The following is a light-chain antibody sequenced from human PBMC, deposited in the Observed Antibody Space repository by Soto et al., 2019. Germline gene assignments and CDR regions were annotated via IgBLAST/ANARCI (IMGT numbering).Light chain of an antibody. V-gene: IGLV2-8*01. CDR3: SSYAASIKLV. J-gene: IGLJ2*01. CDR2: EVS. Sequence: QSALTQPPSASGSPGQSVTISCTGTSSDVGGYNYVSWYQQHPGKAPKLMIYEVSKRPSGVPDRFSGSKSGNTASLTVSGLQAEDEADYYCSSYAASIKLVSGGGTKLTVL. CDR1: SSDVGGYNY.